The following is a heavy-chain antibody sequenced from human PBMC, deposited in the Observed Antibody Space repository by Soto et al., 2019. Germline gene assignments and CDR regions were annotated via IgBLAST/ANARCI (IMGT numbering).Heavy chain of an antibody. CDR1: GGTFSSYA. Sequence: QVQLVQSGAEAKKPGSSVKVSCKTSGGTFSSYAISWVRQAPGQGLEWMGGIVPLFRTTNYAQKFQGRVTITADTSTYTVYMELSGLRSGDTAVYYCARLSKGYCSDTSCYSWLDPWGQGTLVTVSS. J-gene: IGHJ5*02. V-gene: IGHV1-69*06. CDR2: IVPLFRTT. CDR3: ARLSKGYCSDTSCYSWLDP. D-gene: IGHD2-2*01.